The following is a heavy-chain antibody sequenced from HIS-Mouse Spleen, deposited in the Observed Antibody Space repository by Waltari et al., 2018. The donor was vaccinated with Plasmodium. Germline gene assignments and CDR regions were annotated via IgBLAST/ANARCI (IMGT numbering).Heavy chain of an antibody. CDR2: SSWNSGSI. J-gene: IGHJ4*02. V-gene: IGHV3-9*01. D-gene: IGHD6-6*01. CDR1: GFTFDDYA. CDR3: AKDILPSIAARLPDY. Sequence: EVQLVESGGGLVQPGRSLRLSCSASGFTFDDYALPWFRQAPGKGLEWVSVSSWNSGSIGYADSVKGRFTISRDNAKNSLYLQMNSLRAEDTALYYCAKDILPSIAARLPDYWGQGTLVTVSS.